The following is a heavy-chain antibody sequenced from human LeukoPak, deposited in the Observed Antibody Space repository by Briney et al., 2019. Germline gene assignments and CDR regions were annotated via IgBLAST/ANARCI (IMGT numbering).Heavy chain of an antibody. J-gene: IGHJ4*02. CDR2: ISYDGSNK. CDR3: AKGHHDYGDPFDY. Sequence: GGSLRLSCAASGFTFSSYGMHWVRQAPGKGLEWVAVISYDGSNKYYADSVKGRSTISRDNSKNTLYLQMNSLRAEDTAVYYCAKGHHDYGDPFDYWGQGTLVTVSS. V-gene: IGHV3-30*18. D-gene: IGHD4-17*01. CDR1: GFTFSSYG.